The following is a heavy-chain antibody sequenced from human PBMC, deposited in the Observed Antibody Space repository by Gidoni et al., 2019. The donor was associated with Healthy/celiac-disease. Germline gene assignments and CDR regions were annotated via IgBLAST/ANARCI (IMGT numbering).Heavy chain of an antibody. Sequence: EVQLVESGGGLVKPGGSLRLSCAASGFTFSSYSMNWVRRAPGKGLEWVSSISSSSSYIYYADSVKGRFTISRDNAKNSLYLQMNSLRAEDTAVYYCARDPDIVTVPAGYWGQGTLVTVSS. V-gene: IGHV3-21*01. CDR1: GFTFSSYS. CDR2: ISSSSSYI. CDR3: ARDPDIVTVPAGY. J-gene: IGHJ4*02. D-gene: IGHD2-2*01.